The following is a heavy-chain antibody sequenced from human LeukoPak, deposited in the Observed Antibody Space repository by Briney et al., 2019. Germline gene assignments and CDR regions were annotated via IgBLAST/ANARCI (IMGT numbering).Heavy chain of an antibody. CDR2: ITSAGGYT. CDR3: ATSGAFVLPHAITGNWYMDA. V-gene: IGHV3-21*01. Sequence: GRSLRLSCGASGFTFSDYSMNWVRQAPGKGLAWVASITSAGGYTYYADSVKGRFIISRDNAQNSLFLQMNSLGVDDTAVYFCATSGAFVLPHAITGNWYMDAWGRGTTVTVSS. CDR1: GFTFSDYS. D-gene: IGHD2-2*01. J-gene: IGHJ6*03.